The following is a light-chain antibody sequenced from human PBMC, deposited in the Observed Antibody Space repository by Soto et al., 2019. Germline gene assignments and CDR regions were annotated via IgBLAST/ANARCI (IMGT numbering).Light chain of an antibody. J-gene: IGKJ5*01. CDR1: QSIGGY. Sequence: IQMSLYTSSLSASVGDRVTITCRASQSIGGYLTWYQQLPGKAPKLLIFAASGLQSGVPSRFSGSGSGTDFTLTISSLQPEDFATYYCQQCYSSPITFGQGTRLE. CDR3: QQCYSSPIT. CDR2: AAS. V-gene: IGKV1-39*01.